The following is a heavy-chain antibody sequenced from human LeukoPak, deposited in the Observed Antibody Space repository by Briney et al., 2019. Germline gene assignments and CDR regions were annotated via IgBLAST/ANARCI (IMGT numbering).Heavy chain of an antibody. J-gene: IGHJ4*02. CDR3: ARRKAAARDFDY. D-gene: IGHD6-6*01. CDR1: GGSFSGYY. Sequence: SETLSLTCAVYGGSFSGYYWSWIRQPPGKGLEWIGEINHSGSTNYNPSLKSRVTISVDTSKNQFSLKLSSVTAADTTVYYCARRKAAARDFDYWGQGTLVTVSS. CDR2: INHSGST. V-gene: IGHV4-34*01.